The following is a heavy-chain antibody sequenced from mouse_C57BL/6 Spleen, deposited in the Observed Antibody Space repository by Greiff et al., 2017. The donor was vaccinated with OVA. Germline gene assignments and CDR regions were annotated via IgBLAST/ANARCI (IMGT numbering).Heavy chain of an antibody. Sequence: QVQLKQSGAELVRPGASVTLSCKASGYTFTDYEMHWVKQTPVHGLEWIGAIDPETGGTAYNQKFKGKAILTADKSSSTAYMELRSLTSEDSAVYYCTRAYPDGSYWYFDVWGTGTTVTVSS. D-gene: IGHD1-2*01. J-gene: IGHJ1*03. CDR2: IDPETGGT. CDR1: GYTFTDYE. V-gene: IGHV1-15*01. CDR3: TRAYPDGSYWYFDV.